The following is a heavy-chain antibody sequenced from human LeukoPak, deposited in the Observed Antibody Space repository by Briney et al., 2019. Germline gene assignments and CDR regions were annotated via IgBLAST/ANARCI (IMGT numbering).Heavy chain of an antibody. CDR2: ISGSGGST. CDR3: AKDGSIMITFGGVIAYD. D-gene: IGHD3-16*02. V-gene: IGHV3-23*01. Sequence: PGGSLRLSCAASGFTFSSYAMSWVRQAPGKGLEGVSAISGSGGSTYYADSVKGRFTISRDNSKNTLYLQMNSLRAEDTAVYYCAKDGSIMITFGGVIAYDWGQGTLVTVSS. J-gene: IGHJ1*01. CDR1: GFTFSSYA.